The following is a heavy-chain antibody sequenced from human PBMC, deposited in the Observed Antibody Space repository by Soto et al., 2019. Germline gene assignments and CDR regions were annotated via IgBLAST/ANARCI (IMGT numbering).Heavy chain of an antibody. Sequence: GASVKVSCKASGYTFTSYYIHWVRQAPGQGLEWMGIINPSGGTTNYAQKFQGRVTMSRDTSTTTVNMEMSSLTSEDTAVYYCTGSTETLTGSSYYYGMDVWGQGTTVTVSS. D-gene: IGHD1-7*01. CDR2: INPSGGTT. J-gene: IGHJ6*02. CDR1: GYTFTSYY. V-gene: IGHV1-46*01. CDR3: TGSTETLTGSSYYYGMDV.